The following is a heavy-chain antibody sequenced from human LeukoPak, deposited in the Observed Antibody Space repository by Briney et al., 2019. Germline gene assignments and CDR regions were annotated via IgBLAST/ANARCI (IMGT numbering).Heavy chain of an antibody. CDR2: IYYSGSI. J-gene: IGHJ4*02. D-gene: IGHD5-12*01. CDR3: ARAERGYSGYEDY. V-gene: IGHV4-31*11. Sequence: SETLSLTCVVSGGSISSGDYYWSWIRQHPGKGLEWIGYIYYSGSIYYKPSLKSRVTISVDRSKNEISLRLSSVTAADTAVYYCARAERGYSGYEDYWGQGTLVPVSS. CDR1: GGSISSGDYY.